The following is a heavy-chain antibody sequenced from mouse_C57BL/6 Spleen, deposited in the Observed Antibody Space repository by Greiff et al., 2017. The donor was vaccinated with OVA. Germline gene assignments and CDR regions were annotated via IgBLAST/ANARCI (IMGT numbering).Heavy chain of an antibody. CDR2: ISSGGSYT. V-gene: IGHV5-6*01. Sequence: EVKVVESGGDLVKPGGSLKLSCAASGFTFSSYGMSWVRQTPDKRLEWVATISSGGSYTYYPDSVKGRFTISRDNAKNTLYLQMSSLKSEDTAMYYCARQDAHYFDYWGQGTTLTVSS. CDR3: ARQDAHYFDY. J-gene: IGHJ2*01. CDR1: GFTFSSYG.